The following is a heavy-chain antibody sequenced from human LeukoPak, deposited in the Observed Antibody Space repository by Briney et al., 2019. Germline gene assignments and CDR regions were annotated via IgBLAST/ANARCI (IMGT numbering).Heavy chain of an antibody. J-gene: IGHJ5*01. CDR3: VVQAGLTYYDISFDS. D-gene: IGHD3-9*01. Sequence: GGSLRLSCAASGFTFSRYDMHWVRQVTGKGLEWVSAIGTGDDTYYAGSVKGRFTISRENAKNSLYLQMSSLRAGDTAVYYCVVQAGLTYYDISFDSWGQGTLVTVSS. V-gene: IGHV3-13*01. CDR2: IGTGDDT. CDR1: GFTFSRYD.